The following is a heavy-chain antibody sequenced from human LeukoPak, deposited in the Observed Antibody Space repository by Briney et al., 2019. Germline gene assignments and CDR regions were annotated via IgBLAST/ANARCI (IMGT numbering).Heavy chain of an antibody. CDR1: GGSFSGYY. Sequence: PSETLSLTCAVYGGSFSGYYWSWIRQPPGKGLEWIGEINHSGSTNYNPSLKSRVTISVDTSKNQFSLKLSSVTAADTAVYYCATDYGDSDYWGQGTLVTVSS. CDR3: ATDYGDSDY. CDR2: INHSGST. J-gene: IGHJ4*02. D-gene: IGHD4-17*01. V-gene: IGHV4-34*01.